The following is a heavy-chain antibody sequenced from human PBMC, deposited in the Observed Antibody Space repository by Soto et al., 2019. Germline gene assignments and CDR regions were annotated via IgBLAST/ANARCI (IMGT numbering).Heavy chain of an antibody. CDR1: GGSISSGGHY. CDR2: IYYSGST. J-gene: IGHJ6*02. Sequence: PSETLSLTCTVSGGSISSGGHYWNWIRQHPGKGLEWIGYIYYSGSTYYNPPLKSRVTISVDTSKNQFSLSLSSVTAADTAVYYCARDQAYDYTSPGDYYYYGMDVWGQGTAVTVSS. D-gene: IGHD4-4*01. V-gene: IGHV4-31*03. CDR3: ARDQAYDYTSPGDYYYYGMDV.